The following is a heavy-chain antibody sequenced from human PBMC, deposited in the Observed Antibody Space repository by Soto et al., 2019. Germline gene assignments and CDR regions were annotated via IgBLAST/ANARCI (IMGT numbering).Heavy chain of an antibody. D-gene: IGHD3-3*01. V-gene: IGHV2-5*02. CDR2: IYWDDDK. CDR3: AHRVLRTVFGLVTTTAIYFDF. CDR1: GFSLTTSGVG. J-gene: IGHJ4*02. Sequence: QITLNESGPTVVRPTETLTLTCRFSGFSLTTSGVGVGWIRQSPGKAPEGLALIYWDDDKRYSASLKSRLTITKDTSKNQVVLTVSDSDPTDTATYYCAHRVLRTVFGLVTTTAIYFDFWGQGTPVAVSS.